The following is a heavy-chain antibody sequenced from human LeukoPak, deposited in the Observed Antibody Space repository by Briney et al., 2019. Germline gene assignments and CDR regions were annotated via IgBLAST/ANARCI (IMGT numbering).Heavy chain of an antibody. CDR1: GYTFTGYY. CDR2: INPNSGGT. J-gene: IGHJ5*02. V-gene: IGHV1-2*02. D-gene: IGHD2-15*01. Sequence: ASVKVSCKASGYTFTGYYMHWVRQAPGQGLEWMGWINPNSGGTNYAQKFQGRVTMTRGTSISTAYMELSRLRSDDTAVYYCARVPRRGGSNWFDPWGQGTLVTVSS. CDR3: ARVPRRGGSNWFDP.